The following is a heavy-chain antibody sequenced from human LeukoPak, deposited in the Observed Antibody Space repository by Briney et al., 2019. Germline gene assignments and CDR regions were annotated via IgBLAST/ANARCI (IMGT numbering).Heavy chain of an antibody. Sequence: GGSLRLSCVASGFTFDDSDLSWVRQVPGKGLEWVCGLNWNGDKTGYADSVKGRFITSRDNAKNSLYLQMNSLRAEATALYYCTRDAFGGVIAPYFHDWGQGTRVTVSS. CDR1: GFTFDDSD. D-gene: IGHD3-16*02. V-gene: IGHV3-20*04. CDR2: LNWNGDKT. CDR3: TRDAFGGVIAPYFHD. J-gene: IGHJ4*02.